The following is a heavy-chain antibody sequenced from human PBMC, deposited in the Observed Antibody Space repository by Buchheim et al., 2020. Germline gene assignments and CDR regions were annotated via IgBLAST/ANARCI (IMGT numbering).Heavy chain of an antibody. CDR1: GFTFSSYA. CDR3: AKKDVDTAMVTGGYFDY. CDR2: IRGSGGST. V-gene: IGHV3-23*01. Sequence: EVQLLESGGSLVQPGGSLRLSCAASGFTFSSYAMSWVRQAPGKGLEWVAAIRGSGGSTYYADSVKGRFTISRDNAKNTMYLQINSLRAEDTAVYYCAKKDVDTAMVTGGYFDYWGQGTL. D-gene: IGHD5-18*01. J-gene: IGHJ4*02.